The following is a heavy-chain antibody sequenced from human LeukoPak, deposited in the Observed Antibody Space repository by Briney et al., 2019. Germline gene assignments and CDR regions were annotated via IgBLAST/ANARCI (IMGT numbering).Heavy chain of an antibody. CDR3: ARVAYGDPARFDI. J-gene: IGHJ3*02. D-gene: IGHD4-17*01. CDR1: GGTFSSYA. CDR2: IIPIFGTA. V-gene: IGHV1-69*01. Sequence: SVKVTCKASGGTFSSYAISWVRQAPGQGLAWMGGIIPIFGTANYAQKFQGRVTITADESTSTAYMELSSLRSEDTAVYYCARVAYGDPARFDIWGQGTMVTVSS.